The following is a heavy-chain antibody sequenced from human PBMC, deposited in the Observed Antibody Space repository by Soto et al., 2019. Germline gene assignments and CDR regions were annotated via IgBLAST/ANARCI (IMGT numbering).Heavy chain of an antibody. CDR1: GFTFSSYS. Sequence: EVQLVESGGGLVKPGGSLRLSCAASGFTFSSYSMNWVRQAPGKGLEWVSSISSSSYIYYADSVKGRFTISRDNAKNSLYLQMNSLRAEDTAVYYCARTATVTIDAFDIWGQGTMVTVSS. J-gene: IGHJ3*02. V-gene: IGHV3-21*01. CDR3: ARTATVTIDAFDI. D-gene: IGHD4-17*01. CDR2: ISSSSYI.